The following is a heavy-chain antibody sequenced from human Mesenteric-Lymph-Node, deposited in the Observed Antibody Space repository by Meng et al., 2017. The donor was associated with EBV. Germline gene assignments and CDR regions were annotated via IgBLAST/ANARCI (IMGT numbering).Heavy chain of an antibody. CDR1: SGFFCGSY. D-gene: IGHD4-17*01. CDR2: IDHSDST. CDR3: ARMVYYGDYAFGY. Sequence: HVQLPQRPAQLFTPSCTFSHSYAVYSGFFCGSYWRCTRQPPGTVLVWIGDIDHSDSTNFNRSLKSTVTISENTSIHKFTIKLRSVTATYSAVYSSARMVYYGDYAFGYWGQGTLVTVSS. V-gene: IGHV4-34*01. J-gene: IGHJ4*02.